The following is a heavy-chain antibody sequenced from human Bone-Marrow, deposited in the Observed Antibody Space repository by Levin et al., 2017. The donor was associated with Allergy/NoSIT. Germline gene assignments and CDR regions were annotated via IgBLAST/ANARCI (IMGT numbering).Heavy chain of an antibody. Sequence: GESLKISCAASGFTFSSYGMHWVRQAPGKGLEWVAVIWYDGSNKYYADSVKGRFTISRDNSKNTLYLQMNSLRAEDTAVYYCARPGSEPQDAFDIWGQGTMVTVSS. CDR3: ARPGSEPQDAFDI. V-gene: IGHV3-33*01. CDR1: GFTFSSYG. CDR2: IWYDGSNK. D-gene: IGHD1-26*01. J-gene: IGHJ3*02.